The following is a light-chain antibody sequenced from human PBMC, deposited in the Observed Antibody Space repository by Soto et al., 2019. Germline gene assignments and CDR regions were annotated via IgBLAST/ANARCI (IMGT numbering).Light chain of an antibody. Sequence: QAVVTQPPSVSGAPGQRVTISCTGSSSNIGAGYDVHWYQQLPGTAPKLLIYANNIRPSGVPDRFSGSESGTSASLAITGLQAEDEADYYCQSYDSSLSGWGVFGGGTKVTVL. CDR1: SSNIGAGYD. J-gene: IGLJ2*01. CDR3: QSYDSSLSGWGV. V-gene: IGLV1-40*01. CDR2: ANN.